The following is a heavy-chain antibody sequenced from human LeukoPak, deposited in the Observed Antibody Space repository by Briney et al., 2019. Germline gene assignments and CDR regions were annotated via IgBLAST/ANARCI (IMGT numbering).Heavy chain of an antibody. D-gene: IGHD4-17*01. Sequence: GTSLRLSCAASGFTFSSYGAHWVRQAPGKGLEWVAVISYDGSDKTYADSVKGRLIISRDNSKNTVYLQMNSLRVEDTAVYYCATAPKIRPSYWGQGTLVSVS. J-gene: IGHJ4*02. CDR3: ATAPKIRPSY. CDR1: GFTFSSYG. V-gene: IGHV3-30*04. CDR2: ISYDGSDK.